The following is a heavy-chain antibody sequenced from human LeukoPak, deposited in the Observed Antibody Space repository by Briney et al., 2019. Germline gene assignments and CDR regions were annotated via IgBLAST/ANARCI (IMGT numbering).Heavy chain of an antibody. D-gene: IGHD2-21*02. Sequence: KPSETLSLTCTVSGGSISSYYWSWIRQPPGKGLEWIGYIYYSGSTNYNPSLKSRVTISVDTSKNQFSLKLSSVTAADTAVYYCARDALAYCGGDCSSMDVWGQGTTVTVSS. CDR3: ARDALAYCGGDCSSMDV. CDR2: IYYSGST. CDR1: GGSISSYY. J-gene: IGHJ6*02. V-gene: IGHV4-59*01.